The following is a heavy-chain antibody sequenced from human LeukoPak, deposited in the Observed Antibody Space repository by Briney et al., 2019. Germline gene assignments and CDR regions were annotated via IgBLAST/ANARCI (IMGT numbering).Heavy chain of an antibody. V-gene: IGHV1-69*05. J-gene: IGHJ5*02. CDR3: ASSRTAGMGDWFDP. CDR2: IIPIFGTA. Sequence: SVKVSCKASGYTFTSYYMHWVRQAPGQGLEWMGGIIPIFGTANYAQKFQGRVTITTDESTSTAYMELSSLRSEDTAVYYCASSRTAGMGDWFDPWGQGTLVTVSS. CDR1: GYTFTSYY. D-gene: IGHD6-19*01.